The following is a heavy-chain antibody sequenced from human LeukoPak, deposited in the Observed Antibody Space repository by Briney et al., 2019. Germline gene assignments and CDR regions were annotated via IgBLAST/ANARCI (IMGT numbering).Heavy chain of an antibody. CDR3: ARAKMGYNLAYFYGMDV. J-gene: IGHJ6*02. CDR1: GGSISSYY. D-gene: IGHD5-24*01. Sequence: SETLSLTCIVSGGSISSYYWSWLRQSPGKGLEWIGQIYFSGSTNYNPSFKSRVTISVDTSKNQVSLRLSSVTAADTAVYYYARAKMGYNLAYFYGMDVWGQGTTVTAS. CDR2: IYFSGST. V-gene: IGHV4-59*01.